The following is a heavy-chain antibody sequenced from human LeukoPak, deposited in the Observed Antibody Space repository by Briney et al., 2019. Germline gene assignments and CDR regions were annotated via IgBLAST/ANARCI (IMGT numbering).Heavy chain of an antibody. CDR2: IIPILGMA. Sequence: SVKVYCKASGVTFSSYAIGWVRQAPGQGLEWMARIIPILGMADYAQKFQGRGTITADKSTSTAYMELSSLRSEDTAVYYCAREGENCSGGSCYSPNYYYYGMDVWGQGTTVTVSS. V-gene: IGHV1-69*04. D-gene: IGHD2-15*01. CDR3: AREGENCSGGSCYSPNYYYYGMDV. CDR1: GVTFSSYA. J-gene: IGHJ6*02.